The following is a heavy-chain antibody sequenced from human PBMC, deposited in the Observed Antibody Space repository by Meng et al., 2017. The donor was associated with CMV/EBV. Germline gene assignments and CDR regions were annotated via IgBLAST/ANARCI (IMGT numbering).Heavy chain of an antibody. J-gene: IGHJ4*02. CDR2: IRSKANSYAT. D-gene: IGHD3-3*01. V-gene: IGHV3-73*01. CDR1: VFTFSGSA. CDR3: TRQRSRVFDY. Sequence: SCAASVFTFSGSAMHWVRQASGKGLEWVGRIRSKANSYATAYAASVKGRFTISRDDSKNTAYLQMNSLKTEDTAVYYCTRQRSRVFDYWGQGTLVTVSS.